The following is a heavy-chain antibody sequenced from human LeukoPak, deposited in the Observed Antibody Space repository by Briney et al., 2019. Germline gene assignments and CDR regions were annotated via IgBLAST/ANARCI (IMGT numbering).Heavy chain of an antibody. CDR1: GYSFTSYW. J-gene: IGHJ4*02. CDR2: IYPGDSDT. D-gene: IGHD6-13*01. CDR3: ARRGVIAAAGTDHYEF. V-gene: IGHV5-51*01. Sequence: GESLKISCKGSGYSFTSYWIGWVRQMPGKGLEWMGIIYPGDSDTRYSPSFQGQVTISADKSISTAYLQWSSLKASDTAMYYCARRGVIAAAGTDHYEFWGQGTLVTVSS.